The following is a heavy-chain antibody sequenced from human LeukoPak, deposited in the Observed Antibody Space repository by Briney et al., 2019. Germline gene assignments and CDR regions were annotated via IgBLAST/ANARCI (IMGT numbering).Heavy chain of an antibody. V-gene: IGHV1-2*02. CDR1: GYIFTDYY. Sequence: ASVRVSCKASGYIFTDYYVHWIRQAPGQGLERMGLINPNSGGTNFAQKFQGRVTMTRDTSITTAYMELSSLSSDDTAVYYCARGWQINSSGGFVDPWGQGTLVTVSS. J-gene: IGHJ5*02. CDR2: INPNSGGT. D-gene: IGHD6-6*01. CDR3: ARGWQINSSGGFVDP.